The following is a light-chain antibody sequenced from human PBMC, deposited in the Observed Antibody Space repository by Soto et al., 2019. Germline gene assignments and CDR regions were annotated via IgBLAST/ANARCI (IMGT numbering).Light chain of an antibody. CDR2: EVF. J-gene: IGLJ2*01. CDR1: SGDIGGFDY. CDR3: SSYTNDNTLI. V-gene: IGLV2-14*01. Sequence: QSVLTQPASVSGAPGQSITISCTGTSGDIGGFDYVSWYQHHPDKVPKLMIYEVFNRPSGISNRFSGSKSGNTASLTISGLQTEDEAVYYCSSYTNDNTLIFGGGTQLTVL.